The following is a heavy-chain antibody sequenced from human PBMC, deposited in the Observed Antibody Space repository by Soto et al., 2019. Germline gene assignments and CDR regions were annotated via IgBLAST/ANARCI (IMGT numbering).Heavy chain of an antibody. Sequence: LRLSCAASGFIFENFGMSWVRQAPGKGLEWISSISGSGFKKYYADSVKGRFTISRDNSKSTVYLELNNLSAEDTAVYHCAKNQGVELVPLATVDWFDPWGQGTLVTVSS. V-gene: IGHV3-23*01. CDR1: GFIFENFG. CDR3: AKNQGVELVPLATVDWFDP. CDR2: ISGSGFKK. D-gene: IGHD1-26*01. J-gene: IGHJ5*02.